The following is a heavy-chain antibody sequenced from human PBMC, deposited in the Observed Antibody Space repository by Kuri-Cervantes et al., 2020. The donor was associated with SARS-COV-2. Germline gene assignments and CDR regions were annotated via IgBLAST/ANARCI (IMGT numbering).Heavy chain of an antibody. CDR1: GGSISSYY. Sequence: WGSLSLSCTVSGGSISSYYWSWIRQPPGKGLEWIGYIYYSGSTNYNPSLKSRVTISVDTSKNQFSLKLSSVTAADTAVYYWARKSSWYFAFDIWGQGTMVTVSS. CDR2: IYYSGST. J-gene: IGHJ3*02. D-gene: IGHD6-13*01. V-gene: IGHV4-59*01. CDR3: ARKSSWYFAFDI.